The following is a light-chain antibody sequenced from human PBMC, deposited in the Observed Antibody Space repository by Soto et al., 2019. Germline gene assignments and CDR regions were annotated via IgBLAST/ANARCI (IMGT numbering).Light chain of an antibody. V-gene: IGKV3-15*01. CDR2: SAS. J-gene: IGKJ3*01. CDR1: QSISDT. CDR3: QQYATSPFT. Sequence: ELVMTQSPATLSVSPGGRATLSCRASQSISDTLAWYQQKPGQAPRLLIYSASRRATGFPARFSGSGSGTDLTLTISRLEPEDVAVYDGQQYATSPFTFGPGTKVDIK.